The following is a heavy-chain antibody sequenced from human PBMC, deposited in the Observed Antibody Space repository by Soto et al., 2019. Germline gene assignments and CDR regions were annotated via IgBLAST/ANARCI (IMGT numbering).Heavy chain of an antibody. V-gene: IGHV3-49*03. CDR2: IRSKAYGGTT. CDR3: TRDYLGLRYFDWLFFY. D-gene: IGHD3-9*01. Sequence: GGSLRLSCTASGFTFGDYAMSWFRQAPGKGLEWVGFIRSKAYGGTTEYAASVKGRFTISRDDSKSIAYLQMNSLKTEDTAVYYCTRDYLGLRYFDWLFFYWGQGTLVTVSS. J-gene: IGHJ4*02. CDR1: GFTFGDYA.